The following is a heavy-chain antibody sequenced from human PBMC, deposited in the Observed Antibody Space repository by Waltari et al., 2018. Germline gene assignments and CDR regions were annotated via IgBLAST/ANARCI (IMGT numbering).Heavy chain of an antibody. Sequence: QVQLVQSGAEVQKPGSSVKVSCQASGGTFSSYATSWVRQAPGQGLEWMGGIIPIFGTANYAQKFQGRVTITADESTSTAYMELSSLRSEDTAVYYCANQGGDFWSGRGAFDIWGQGTMVTVSS. J-gene: IGHJ3*02. D-gene: IGHD3-3*01. CDR2: IIPIFGTA. CDR1: GGTFSSYA. CDR3: ANQGGDFWSGRGAFDI. V-gene: IGHV1-69*01.